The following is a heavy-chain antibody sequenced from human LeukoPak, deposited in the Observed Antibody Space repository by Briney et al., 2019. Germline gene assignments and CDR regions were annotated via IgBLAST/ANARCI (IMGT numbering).Heavy chain of an antibody. Sequence: SVKVSCKVSGYTLTELSMHWVRQAPGQGLEWMGGIIPIFGTANYAQKFQGRVTITADESTSTAYMELSSLRSEDTAVYYCAFPSSTTPALFQDRHHWSNYEVIYYYYGMDVWGQGTTVTVSS. CDR2: IIPIFGTA. V-gene: IGHV1-69*13. CDR1: GYTLTELS. CDR3: AFPSSTTPALFQDRHHWSNYEVIYYYYGMDV. J-gene: IGHJ6*02. D-gene: IGHD4-11*01.